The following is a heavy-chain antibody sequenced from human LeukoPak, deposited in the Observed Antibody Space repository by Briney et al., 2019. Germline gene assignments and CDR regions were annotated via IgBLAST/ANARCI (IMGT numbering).Heavy chain of an antibody. D-gene: IGHD5-18*01. CDR3: ARDQSGYTYGADY. CDR1: GFTFSNYW. V-gene: IGHV3-74*03. J-gene: IGHJ4*02. CDR2: IDSDGSST. Sequence: GGSLRLSCAASGFTFSNYWMHWVRQAPGKGLVWVSRIDSDGSSTMYADSVKGRFTISRDNSENTLYLQMNSLRAEDTAVYYCARDQSGYTYGADYWGQGTLVTVSS.